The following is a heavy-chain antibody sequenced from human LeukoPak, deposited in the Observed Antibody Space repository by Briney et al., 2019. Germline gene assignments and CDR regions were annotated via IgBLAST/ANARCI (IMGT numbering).Heavy chain of an antibody. V-gene: IGHV3-7*03. Sequence: GGSLRLSCAASGFALSSHWMTWVRQVPGRGPEWVANVNRDGSETYYLDSVKGRFTISKDNAKNSLYLQMNSLRAEDTALYHCARNNGMDVWGQGTMVIVSS. CDR1: GFALSSHW. CDR2: VNRDGSET. CDR3: ARNNGMDV. J-gene: IGHJ6*02.